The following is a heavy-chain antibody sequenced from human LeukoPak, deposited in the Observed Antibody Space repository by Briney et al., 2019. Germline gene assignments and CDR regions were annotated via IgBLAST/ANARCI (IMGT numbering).Heavy chain of an antibody. CDR1: GFTFSSYS. CDR2: ISSSSSYI. Sequence: GGSLRLSCAASGFTFSSYSMNWVRQAPGKGLEWVSSISSSSSYIYYTDSVKGRFTISRDNAKNSLYLQMNSLRAEDTAVYYCARVVEMATITGAFDIWGQGTMVTVSS. D-gene: IGHD5-24*01. J-gene: IGHJ3*02. V-gene: IGHV3-21*04. CDR3: ARVVEMATITGAFDI.